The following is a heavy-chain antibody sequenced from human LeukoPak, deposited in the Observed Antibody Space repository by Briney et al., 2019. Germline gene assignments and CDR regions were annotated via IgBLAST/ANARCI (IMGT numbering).Heavy chain of an antibody. V-gene: IGHV3-53*01. CDR1: DSAFSRLW. CDR2: INSSGRT. D-gene: IGHD3-22*01. CDR3: ARAEYDSSLGFGF. J-gene: IGHJ4*02. Sequence: PGGSLRLSCQVSDSAFSRLWMNWVRQAPGKGLEWVSLINSSGRTYYADSVKGRFTISRDNSKNTLYLQMNSLRVDDTAVYFCARAEYDSSLGFGFWGQGTLVTVPS.